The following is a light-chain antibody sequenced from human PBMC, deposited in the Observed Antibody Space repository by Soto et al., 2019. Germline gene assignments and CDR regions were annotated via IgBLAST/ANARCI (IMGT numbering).Light chain of an antibody. CDR1: QSVSSY. V-gene: IGKV3-11*01. CDR3: HQRSNWPFLT. CDR2: DAS. J-gene: IGKJ4*01. Sequence: EIVLTQSPATLSLSPGERATLSCRASQSVSSYLAWYQQKPGQAPRLLIYDASNRATGIPARFSGSGSGTDFTLTSSSLEPDDFAVYYCHQRSNWPFLTFGGGTKVEIK.